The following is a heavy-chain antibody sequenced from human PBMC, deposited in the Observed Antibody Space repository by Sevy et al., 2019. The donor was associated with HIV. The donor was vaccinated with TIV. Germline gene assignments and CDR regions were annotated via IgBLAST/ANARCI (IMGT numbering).Heavy chain of an antibody. Sequence: GGSLRLSCAASGFTFSSYAMHWVRQAPGKGLEWVAVISYDGSNKYYADSVKGRFTISRDNSKNTLYLQMNSLRAEDTAVYYCASGESSGPAADAFDIWGQGTMVTVSS. CDR3: ASGESSGPAADAFDI. V-gene: IGHV3-30-3*01. D-gene: IGHD6-25*01. CDR1: GFTFSSYA. CDR2: ISYDGSNK. J-gene: IGHJ3*02.